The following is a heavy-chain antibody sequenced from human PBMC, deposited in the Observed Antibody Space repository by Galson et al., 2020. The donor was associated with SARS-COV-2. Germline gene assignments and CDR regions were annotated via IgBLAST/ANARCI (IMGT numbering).Heavy chain of an antibody. J-gene: IGHJ6*03. CDR1: GGTFSSYA. Sequence: SVKVSCKASGGTFSSYAISWVRQAPGQGLEWMGRIIPILGIANYAQKFQGRVTITADKSTSTAYMELSSLRSEDTAVYYCARGTERWLQFVGGYYYYYMDVWGKGTTVTVSS. D-gene: IGHD5-12*01. V-gene: IGHV1-69*04. CDR2: IIPILGIA. CDR3: ARGTERWLQFVGGYYYYYMDV.